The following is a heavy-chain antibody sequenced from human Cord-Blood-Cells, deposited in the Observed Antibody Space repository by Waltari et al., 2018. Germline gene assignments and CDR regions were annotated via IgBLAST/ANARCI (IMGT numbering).Heavy chain of an antibody. CDR3: ARISKAGTIVVPAAIGAFDI. J-gene: IGHJ3*02. V-gene: IGHV4-34*01. Sequence: GGSFSGYYWSWIRQPPGKGLEWMGENNHSGSTNYNPSLKSRVTISVDTSKNQFPLKLRSVPAAGTAVYYCARISKAGTIVVPAAIGAFDIWGQGTMVTVSS. CDR2: NNHSGST. D-gene: IGHD2-2*02. CDR1: GGSFSGYY.